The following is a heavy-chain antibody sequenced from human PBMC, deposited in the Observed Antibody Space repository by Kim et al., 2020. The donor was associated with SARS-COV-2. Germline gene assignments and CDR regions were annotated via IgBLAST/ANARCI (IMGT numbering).Heavy chain of an antibody. CDR3: ARDLSSSGWTNWFEP. V-gene: IGHV3-30*01. J-gene: IGHJ5*02. D-gene: IGHD6-19*01. Sequence: DSVKGRFTISRDNSKNTVYVQMNSRRAEDTAVYYCARDLSSSGWTNWFEPWGQGILVTVSS.